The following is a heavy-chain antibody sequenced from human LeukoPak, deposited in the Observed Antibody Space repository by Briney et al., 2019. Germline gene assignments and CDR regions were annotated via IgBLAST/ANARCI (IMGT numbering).Heavy chain of an antibody. CDR2: IYYSGST. Sequence: SETLSLTCTVSGGSISSYYWSRIRQPPGKGLEWIGYIYYSGSTNYNPSLKSRVTISVDTSKNQFSLKLSSVTAADTAVYYCARDRGYSSSWDKGLDYWGQGTLVTVSS. CDR3: ARDRGYSSSWDKGLDY. J-gene: IGHJ4*02. V-gene: IGHV4-59*01. CDR1: GGSISSYY. D-gene: IGHD6-13*01.